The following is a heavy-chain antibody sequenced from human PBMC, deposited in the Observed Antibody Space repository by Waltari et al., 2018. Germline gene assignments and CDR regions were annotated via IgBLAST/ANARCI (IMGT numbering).Heavy chain of an antibody. D-gene: IGHD2-15*01. Sequence: QVQLQESGQGLVKPSETLSLTCTVSGGSISSYYWSWIRQPPGKGLEWIGYIYYSGSTNYNPSLKSRVTISVDTSKNQFSLKLSSVTAADTAVYYCAREFRHCSGGSCYGRFDYWGQGTLVTVSS. J-gene: IGHJ4*02. CDR1: GGSISSYY. CDR3: AREFRHCSGGSCYGRFDY. CDR2: IYYSGST. V-gene: IGHV4-59*01.